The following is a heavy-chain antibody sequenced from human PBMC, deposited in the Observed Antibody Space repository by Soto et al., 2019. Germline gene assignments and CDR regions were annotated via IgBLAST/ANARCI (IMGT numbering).Heavy chain of an antibody. CDR3: ARDGGTGDDFWDY. CDR1: GDSVSSNSAA. D-gene: IGHD3-3*01. J-gene: IGHJ4*01. CDR2: TYYRSKWSY. V-gene: IGHV6-1*01. Sequence: TLSLTCAISGDSVSSNSAAWNWIRQSPSRGLEWLGRTYYRSKWSYDYALSAKSRITINPDTSKNQFSLHLNSVTPEDTALYYCARDGGTGDDFWDYWGQGTLVTVSS.